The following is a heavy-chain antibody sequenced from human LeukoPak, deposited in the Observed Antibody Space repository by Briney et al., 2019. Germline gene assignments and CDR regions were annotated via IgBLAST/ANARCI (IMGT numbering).Heavy chain of an antibody. V-gene: IGHV3-21*01. D-gene: IGHD5-18*01. Sequence: GGSLRLSCAASGFTFSSYSMNLVRQAPGKGLEWVSSISSSSSYIYYADSVKGRFTISRDNAKNSLYLQMNSLRAEDTAVYYCASHSYENWFDPWGQGTLVTVSS. J-gene: IGHJ5*02. CDR2: ISSSSSYI. CDR1: GFTFSSYS. CDR3: ASHSYENWFDP.